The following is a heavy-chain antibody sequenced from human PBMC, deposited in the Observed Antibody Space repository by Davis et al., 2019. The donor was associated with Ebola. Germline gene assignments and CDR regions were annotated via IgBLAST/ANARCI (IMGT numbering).Heavy chain of an antibody. J-gene: IGHJ4*02. CDR2: IYHSGST. CDR1: GFTFSSYW. Sequence: ESLKISCAASGFTFSSYWMSWVRQAPGKGLEWIGEIYHSGSTNYNPSLKSRVTISVDTSKNQFSLKLSSVTAADTAVYYCARASTVTPFDYWGQGTLVTVSS. V-gene: IGHV4-34*01. D-gene: IGHD4-11*01. CDR3: ARASTVTPFDY.